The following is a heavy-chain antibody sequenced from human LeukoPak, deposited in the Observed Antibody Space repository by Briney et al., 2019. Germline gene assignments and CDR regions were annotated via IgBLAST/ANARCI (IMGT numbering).Heavy chain of an antibody. CDR2: IIPIFGTA. Sequence: GASVKVSCKASGYTFTGYYMHWVRQAPGQGLEWMGGIIPIFGTANYAQKFQGRVTITADESTSTAYMELSSLRSEDTAVYYCARDLDSSGYPGDYWGQGTLVTVSS. CDR3: ARDLDSSGYPGDY. V-gene: IGHV1-69*13. J-gene: IGHJ4*02. D-gene: IGHD3-22*01. CDR1: GYTFTGYY.